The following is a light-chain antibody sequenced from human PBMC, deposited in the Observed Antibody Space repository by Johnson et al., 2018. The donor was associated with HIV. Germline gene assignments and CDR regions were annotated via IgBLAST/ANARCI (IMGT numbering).Light chain of an antibody. CDR1: SSNIGNNY. Sequence: VLTQPPSVSAAPGQKVTISCSGSSSNIGNNYVSWYHQLPGTAPQLLIYDNNERPPGIPDRFSSSKSATSATLVITALQPADDGAYYCGTWDSSLRTGFFGTGTKVTVL. CDR3: GTWDSSLRTGF. CDR2: DNN. V-gene: IGLV1-51*01. J-gene: IGLJ1*01.